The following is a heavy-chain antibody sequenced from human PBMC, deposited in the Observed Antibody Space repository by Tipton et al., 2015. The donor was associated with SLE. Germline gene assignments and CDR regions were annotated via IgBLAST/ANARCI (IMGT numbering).Heavy chain of an antibody. J-gene: IGHJ2*01. Sequence: TLSLTCTVSGGSISSSSYYWGWIRQPPGKGLEWIGSIYYSGSTYYNPSLKSRLTISVDTSKNQFSLKLSSVTAADTAVYYCARPPKTGYNVDLWGRGTLVTVSS. CDR1: GGSISSSSYY. CDR3: ARPPKTGYNVDL. V-gene: IGHV4-39*01. CDR2: IYYSGST. D-gene: IGHD1-14*01.